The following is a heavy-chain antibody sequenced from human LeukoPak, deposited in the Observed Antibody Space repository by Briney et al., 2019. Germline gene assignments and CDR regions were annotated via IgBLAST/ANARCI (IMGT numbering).Heavy chain of an antibody. V-gene: IGHV3-30*03. Sequence: GGSLRLSCAASGFTFSSYGMHWVRQAPGKGLEWVAVMSFDGSIKYYADSVKGRFTISRDNSKNTLSLQMNSLRAEDTAVYYCARDDYMVRGLPTDYWGQGTLVTVSS. D-gene: IGHD3-10*01. CDR3: ARDDYMVRGLPTDY. CDR2: MSFDGSIK. CDR1: GFTFSSYG. J-gene: IGHJ4*02.